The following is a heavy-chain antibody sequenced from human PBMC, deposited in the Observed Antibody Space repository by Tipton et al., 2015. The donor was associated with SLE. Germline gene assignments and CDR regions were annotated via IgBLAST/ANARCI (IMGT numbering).Heavy chain of an antibody. CDR3: ARESI. CDR1: GGSTGSGNYF. Sequence: TLSLTCNVSGGSTGSGNYFWTWLRQPAGKGLEWIGRAMVNGNSNYNPSLKSRVTISIDTSKNQFSLRLISVTAADTAVSYCARESIWGQGTMVTVSS. V-gene: IGHV4-61*02. CDR2: AMVNGNS. J-gene: IGHJ3*02.